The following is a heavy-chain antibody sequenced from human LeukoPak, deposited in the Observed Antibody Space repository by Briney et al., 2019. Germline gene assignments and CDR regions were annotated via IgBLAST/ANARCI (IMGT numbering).Heavy chain of an antibody. V-gene: IGHV1-2*02. CDR3: ARVRAYYDGSGDPFDS. CDR1: GYTFTGYH. Sequence: ASVKVSCKASGYTFTGYHMHWVRQAPGQGLEWMGWINPKNGGANYAQQFQGRVTMTRDTSISTAYMELSSLTSDDTAVYYCARVRAYYDGSGDPFDSWGQGTLVTVSS. J-gene: IGHJ4*02. D-gene: IGHD3-22*01. CDR2: INPKNGGA.